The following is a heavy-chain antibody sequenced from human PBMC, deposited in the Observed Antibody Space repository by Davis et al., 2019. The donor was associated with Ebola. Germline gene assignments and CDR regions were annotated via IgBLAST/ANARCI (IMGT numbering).Heavy chain of an antibody. D-gene: IGHD5-24*01. J-gene: IGHJ4*02. Sequence: MPGGSLRLSCAASGFTFSDYYMSWIRQSPGKGLEWVGYIYYLGSTIYNPSLQSRVTISVDTSKNQFSLKLSSVTAADTAVYYCARCGRWAGYRRHNEYWGQGTLVTVSS. V-gene: IGHV4-59*12. CDR2: IYYLGST. CDR1: GFTFSDYY. CDR3: ARCGRWAGYRRHNEY.